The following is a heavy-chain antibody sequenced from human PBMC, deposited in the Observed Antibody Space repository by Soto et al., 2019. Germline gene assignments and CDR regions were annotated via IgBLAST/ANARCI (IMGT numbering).Heavy chain of an antibody. Sequence: QVQLVQSGAEVKKPGASVKVSCKASGYPFTSFGISWVRQAPGQGLEWMGWIRPYNGNTNSAQNLQGRVTMTTDTSTSTAYMELRSLRSDDTAVYYCVRKGVTSSWYGGGHDYWGQGTLVTVSS. CDR3: VRKGVTSSWYGGGHDY. J-gene: IGHJ4*02. CDR1: GYPFTSFG. V-gene: IGHV1-18*04. D-gene: IGHD6-13*01. CDR2: IRPYNGNT.